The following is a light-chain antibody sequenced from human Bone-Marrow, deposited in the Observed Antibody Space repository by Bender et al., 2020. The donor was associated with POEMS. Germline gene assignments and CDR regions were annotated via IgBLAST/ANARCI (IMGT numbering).Light chain of an antibody. V-gene: IGLV3-25*03. CDR1: ALAKEY. Sequence: SSELTQAPSVSVSPGQTATITCSGDALAKEYVYWYQQRPGQAPVLVTYKDTERPSGIPERFSGSTSGTTATLTISQVQAEDEADYYCQSVDTSATYVIFGGGTKLTVL. CDR3: QSVDTSATYVI. CDR2: KDT. J-gene: IGLJ2*01.